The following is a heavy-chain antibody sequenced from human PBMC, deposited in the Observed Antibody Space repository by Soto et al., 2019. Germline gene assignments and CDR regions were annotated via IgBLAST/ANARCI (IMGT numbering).Heavy chain of an antibody. J-gene: IGHJ4*02. Sequence: GGSLRLSCAASGFTVSTNYMNWVRQAPGKGLEWLSIIYNDGTTNYAESVKGRFTISRDNFKNTLYLQMNNLRAEDTAVYYCSSLSKWGQGPLVTV. CDR1: GFTVSTNY. D-gene: IGHD3-9*01. CDR2: IYNDGTT. CDR3: SSLSK. V-gene: IGHV3-53*01.